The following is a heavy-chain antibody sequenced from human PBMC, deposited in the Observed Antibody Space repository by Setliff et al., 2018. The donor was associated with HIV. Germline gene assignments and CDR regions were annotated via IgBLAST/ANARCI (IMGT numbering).Heavy chain of an antibody. CDR2: MSGRGGSQ. CDR3: AKDIGTTHLYYFDS. J-gene: IGHJ4*02. V-gene: IGHV3-23*01. D-gene: IGHD1-26*01. Sequence: GGSLRLSCAASAFTFGSYAMSWVRQAPGKGLEWVAAMSGRGGSQYYADSVRGRFTVSRDNSKNTLYLQMSSLRAEDMAVYYCAKDIGTTHLYYFDSWGQGTLVTVSS. CDR1: AFTFGSYA.